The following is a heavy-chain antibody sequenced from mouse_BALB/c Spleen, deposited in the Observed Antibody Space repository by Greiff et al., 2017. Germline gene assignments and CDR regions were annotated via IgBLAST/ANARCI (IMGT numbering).Heavy chain of an antibody. V-gene: IGHV5-9-4*01. Sequence: EVNVVESGGGLVKPGGSLKLSCAASGFTFSSYAMSWVRQSPEKRLEWVAEISSGGSYTYYPDTVTGRFTISRDNAKNTLYLEMSSLRSEDTAMYYCARGGSYYRYDAWFAYWDQGTLVTVSA. D-gene: IGHD2-14*01. CDR3: ARGGSYYRYDAWFAY. CDR2: ISSGGSYT. CDR1: GFTFSSYA. J-gene: IGHJ3*01.